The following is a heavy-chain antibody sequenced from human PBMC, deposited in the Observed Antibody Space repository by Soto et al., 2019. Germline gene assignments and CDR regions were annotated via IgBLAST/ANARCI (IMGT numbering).Heavy chain of an antibody. D-gene: IGHD5-12*01. CDR3: ARLLGHYDSLTGYSYGMDV. CDR2: IDPRDSNT. J-gene: IGHJ6*02. CDR1: GYSFTNNW. Sequence: GESLKISCKGSGYSFTNNWISWVRQMPGTGLEWMGRIDPRDSNTNYSPSFQGHVTISADKSINTAYLQWSSLQASDTAMYYCARLLGHYDSLTGYSYGMDVWGQGTTVTVSS. V-gene: IGHV5-10-1*01.